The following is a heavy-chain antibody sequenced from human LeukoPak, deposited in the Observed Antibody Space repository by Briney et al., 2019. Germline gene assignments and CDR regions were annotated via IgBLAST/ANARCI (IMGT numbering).Heavy chain of an antibody. CDR2: LNPSGGSS. Sequence: ASVKVSCKASGYTVTSYYMHWVRQAPAQGLEWMAILNPSGGSSNYAQKFQGRATLTRATSTGTVYMELSSLRSEDTAVYYCASVYKHGMDVWGQGTTDIVSS. J-gene: IGHJ6*02. CDR3: ASVYKHGMDV. CDR1: GYTVTSYY. V-gene: IGHV1-46*01. D-gene: IGHD5-24*01.